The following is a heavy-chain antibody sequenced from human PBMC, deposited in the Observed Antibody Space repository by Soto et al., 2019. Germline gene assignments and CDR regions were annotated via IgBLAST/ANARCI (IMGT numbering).Heavy chain of an antibody. CDR2: IKSKTDGWTT. V-gene: IGHV3-15*01. Sequence: EVQLVESGGGLVKQGGSLRLSCAASRCTFSNAWMSWVRQAPGKGLEWVGRIKSKTDGWTTDYAAPVKGRFSISREDSTNTLYMQMDSLNTEDTAVYYCTSDNGSGGRCTGWDVWGKGTTVTVSA. CDR1: RCTFSNAW. D-gene: IGHD2-15*01. CDR3: TSDNGSGGRCTGWDV. J-gene: IGHJ6*04.